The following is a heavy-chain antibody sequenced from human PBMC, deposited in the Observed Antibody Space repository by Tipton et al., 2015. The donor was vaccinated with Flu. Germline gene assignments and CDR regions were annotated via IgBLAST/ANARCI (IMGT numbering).Heavy chain of an antibody. Sequence: LRLSCSVPNFSITSGYYWGWIRQPPGKGLEWIGSIYYSGNTYYNPSLESRVTISVDTSKNHFSLRLTSVTATDTAIYYCARCYVGYPHIYWGQGRLVTVSS. V-gene: IGHV4-38-2*02. CDR1: NFSITSGYY. CDR3: ARCYVGYPHIY. CDR2: IYYSGNT. J-gene: IGHJ4*02. D-gene: IGHD2-2*01.